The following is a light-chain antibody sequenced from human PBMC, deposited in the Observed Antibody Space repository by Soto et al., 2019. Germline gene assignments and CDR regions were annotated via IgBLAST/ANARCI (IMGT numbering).Light chain of an antibody. V-gene: IGKV3-15*01. CDR2: HAS. CDR1: QSVSNN. Sequence: EIVVTQAPATLSVSPGERAIRSCRASQSVSNNLAWYQQKPGQAPRLLIYHASTRATGIPARLSGIGSGTDGTLTISSLQAEDVAVYYCQQCKQWALSVGGGAKGDIK. J-gene: IGKJ4*01. CDR3: QQCKQWALS.